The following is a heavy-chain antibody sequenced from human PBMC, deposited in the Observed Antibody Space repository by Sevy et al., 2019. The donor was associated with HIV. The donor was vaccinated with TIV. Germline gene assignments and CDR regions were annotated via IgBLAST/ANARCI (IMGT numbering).Heavy chain of an antibody. J-gene: IGHJ6*02. CDR2: IKQDGSEK. Sequence: GGSLRLSCAASGFTFSRYWMSWVRQAPGKGLEWVANIKQDGSEKYYVDSVKGRFTISRDNAKKSLYLQMNSLRAEDTAVYFCAKNRDYSSGFGMDVWGHGTTVTVSS. CDR1: GFTFSRYW. D-gene: IGHD5-12*01. CDR3: AKNRDYSSGFGMDV. V-gene: IGHV3-7*01.